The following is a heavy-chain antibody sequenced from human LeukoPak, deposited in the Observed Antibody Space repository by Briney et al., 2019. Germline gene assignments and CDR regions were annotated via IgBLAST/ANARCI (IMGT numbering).Heavy chain of an antibody. V-gene: IGHV4-59*12. CDR2: IYYSGST. Sequence: SETLSLTCTVSGGSISSYYWSWIRQPPGKGLELIGYIYYSGSTNYNPSLKSRVTISLDTPKNQFSLKLSSLTAADTAVYYCARSASSYGPFSYWGQGTLVTVSS. D-gene: IGHD5-18*01. CDR1: GGSISSYY. CDR3: ARSASSYGPFSY. J-gene: IGHJ4*02.